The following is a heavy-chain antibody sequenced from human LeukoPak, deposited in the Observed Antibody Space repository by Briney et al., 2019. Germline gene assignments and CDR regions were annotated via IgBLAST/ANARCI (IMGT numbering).Heavy chain of an antibody. J-gene: IGHJ4*02. CDR1: GYSFSSFG. Sequence: ASVKVSCKASGYSFSSFGITWVRQAPGQGLEWMGWISRHNGYTDYAQRFRGRVTLTIDTSTTTADMEVRDLIPDDTAVYYCARHYLGSGSEDYWGQGTLVSVSS. CDR3: ARHYLGSGSEDY. V-gene: IGHV1-18*01. D-gene: IGHD3-10*01. CDR2: ISRHNGYT.